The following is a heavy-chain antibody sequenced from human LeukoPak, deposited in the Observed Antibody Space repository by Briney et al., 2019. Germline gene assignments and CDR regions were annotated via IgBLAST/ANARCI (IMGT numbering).Heavy chain of an antibody. J-gene: IGHJ6*04. CDR3: ARGGLRFHGMDV. Sequence: ASVKVSCKASGGTFSSYAISWVRQAPGQGLEWMGGIIPIFGTANYAQRFQGRVTITADESTSTAYMELSSLRSEDTAVYYCARGGLRFHGMDVWGKGTTVTVSS. CDR2: IIPIFGTA. D-gene: IGHD5-12*01. V-gene: IGHV1-69*13. CDR1: GGTFSSYA.